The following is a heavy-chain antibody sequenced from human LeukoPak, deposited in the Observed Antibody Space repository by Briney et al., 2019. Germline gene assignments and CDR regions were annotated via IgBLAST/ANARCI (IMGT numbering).Heavy chain of an antibody. D-gene: IGHD2-2*02. V-gene: IGHV4-61*02. CDR3: ARERTMVVPAAIRSNYYYYMDV. Sequence: SQTLSLTCTVSGGSISSGSYYWSWIRQPAGKGLEWIGRIYTSGSTNYSPSLKSRVTISVDTSKNQFSLKLSSVTAADTAVYYCARERTMVVPAAIRSNYYYYMDVWGKGTTVTVSS. CDR2: IYTSGST. CDR1: GGSISSGSYY. J-gene: IGHJ6*03.